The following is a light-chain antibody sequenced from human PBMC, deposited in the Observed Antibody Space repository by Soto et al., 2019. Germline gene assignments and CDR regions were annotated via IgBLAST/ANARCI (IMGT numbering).Light chain of an antibody. CDR2: DAS. J-gene: IGKJ5*01. V-gene: IGKV3-20*01. Sequence: ELVLTQSPGTLSLSPGERATLSCRASQGVSSYLAWYQQKPGQAPRLLIYDASNRATGIPARFSGSGSGTDFTLTISRLEPEDFAVYYCQQYGSSPLTFGQGTRLEI. CDR3: QQYGSSPLT. CDR1: QGVSSY.